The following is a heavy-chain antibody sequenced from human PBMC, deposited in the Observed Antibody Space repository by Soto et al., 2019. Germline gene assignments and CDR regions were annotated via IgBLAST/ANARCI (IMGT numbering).Heavy chain of an antibody. V-gene: IGHV1-18*01. J-gene: IGHJ6*02. D-gene: IGHD3-22*01. Sequence: ASVKVSCKASGYTFTSNGISWVRQAPGQGLEWMGWISAYNGNTNYAQKLQGRVTMTTDTSTSTAYMELRSLRSDDTAVYYCAREGVSSDYYYYGMDVWGQGTTVTVSS. CDR2: ISAYNGNT. CDR1: GYTFTSNG. CDR3: AREGVSSDYYYYGMDV.